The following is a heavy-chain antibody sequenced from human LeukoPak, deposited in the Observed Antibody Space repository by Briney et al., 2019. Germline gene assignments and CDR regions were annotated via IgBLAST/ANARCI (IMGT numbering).Heavy chain of an antibody. J-gene: IGHJ5*02. CDR2: IIPIFGTA. CDR3: ATAFFAA. CDR1: GYTFSSYS. V-gene: IGHV1-69*06. Sequence: ASVKVSCKASGYTFSSYSIHWVRQAPGQGLEWMGGIIPIFGTANYAQKFQGRVTMTEDTSTDTAYMELSSLRSEDTAVYYCATAFFAAWGQGTLVTVSS.